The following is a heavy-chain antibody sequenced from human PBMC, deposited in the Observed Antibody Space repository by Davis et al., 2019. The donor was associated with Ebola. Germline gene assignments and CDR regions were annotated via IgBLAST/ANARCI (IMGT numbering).Heavy chain of an antibody. D-gene: IGHD6-19*01. CDR1: GFTLANYA. CDR2: IHGGNGNR. J-gene: IGHJ4*02. V-gene: IGHV1-3*01. Sequence: AASAQVSCKASGFTLANYAIHWVRQAPGQRLEWMGWIHGGNGNRKYSQKFQGRVTITMDTSASTAYMELSSLRSEDTAVYYCARATFGYNSGWYADYWGQGTLVTVSS. CDR3: ARATFGYNSGWYADY.